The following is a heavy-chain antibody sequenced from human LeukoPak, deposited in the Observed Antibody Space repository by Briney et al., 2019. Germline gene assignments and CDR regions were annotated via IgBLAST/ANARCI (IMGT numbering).Heavy chain of an antibody. CDR3: AHYGDYRFMYYFDY. J-gene: IGHJ4*02. CDR2: IYWNDDN. CDR1: EFSIRTSGVG. V-gene: IGHV2-5*01. Sequence: SGPTLVNPSQTLTLTCTFSEFSIRTSGVGVGWIRQPPGKALEWLAVIYWNDDNRYSPSLKSRLTITKDTSKNQVVLKMTNMDPVDTATYYCAHYGDYRFMYYFDYWGQGSLVTVSS. D-gene: IGHD4-17*01.